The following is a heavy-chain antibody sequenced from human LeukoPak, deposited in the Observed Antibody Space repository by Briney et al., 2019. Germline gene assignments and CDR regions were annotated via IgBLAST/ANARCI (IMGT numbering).Heavy chain of an antibody. J-gene: IGHJ5*02. V-gene: IGHV1-2*02. D-gene: IGHD3-10*01. CDR3: ATGPPLYGSGSYYIFGS. Sequence: ASVKVSCKASGYTFTGYYMHWVRQAPGQGLEWMGWINPNSGGTNYAQKFQGRVTMTRDTSISTAYMELSGLRSDDTAVYYRATGPPLYGSGSYYIFGSWGQGTLVTVSS. CDR1: GYTFTGYY. CDR2: INPNSGGT.